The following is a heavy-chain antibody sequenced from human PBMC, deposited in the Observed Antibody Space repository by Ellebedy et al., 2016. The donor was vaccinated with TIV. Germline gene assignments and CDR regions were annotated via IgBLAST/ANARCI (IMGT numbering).Heavy chain of an antibody. V-gene: IGHV4-34*01. CDR2: INHSGST. J-gene: IGHJ4*02. D-gene: IGHD5-18*01. CDR3: ARGRRGYSYAYLMAAAASGRLFDY. Sequence: SETLSLXCAVYGGSFSGYYWSWIRQPPGKGLEWIGEINHSGSTNYNPSLKSRVTISVDTSKNQFSLNLSSVTAADTAVYYCARGRRGYSYAYLMAAAASGRLFDYWGQGTLVTVSS. CDR1: GGSFSGYY.